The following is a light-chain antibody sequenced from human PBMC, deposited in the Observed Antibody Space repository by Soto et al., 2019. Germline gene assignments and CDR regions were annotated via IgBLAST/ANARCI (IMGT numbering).Light chain of an antibody. CDR2: RAS. J-gene: IGKJ5*01. CDR1: QDISNF. CDR3: QQYNSYPMT. Sequence: DIQMTQSPSALSASVGDRVTITCRASQDISNFLAWFQQKPGKAPKFLIYRASTLQSGVPSRFSGSGSGTEFTLTINSLQPEDFATYSCQQYNSYPMTFGQGTRLEIK. V-gene: IGKV1-16*01.